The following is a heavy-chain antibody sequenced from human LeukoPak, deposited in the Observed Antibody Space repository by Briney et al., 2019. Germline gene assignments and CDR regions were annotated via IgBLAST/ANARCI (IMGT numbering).Heavy chain of an antibody. CDR3: AGRYYDFWNNYRDF. Sequence: SETLSLTCTVSGGSISSYYWSWIRQPAGKGLEWIGRIYTSGSTNYNPSLKSRVTMSVDTSKNQFSLKLSSVTAADMAVYYCAGRYYDFWNNYRDFWGQGTLVTVSS. CDR2: IYTSGST. CDR1: GGSISSYY. V-gene: IGHV4-4*07. D-gene: IGHD3-3*01. J-gene: IGHJ4*02.